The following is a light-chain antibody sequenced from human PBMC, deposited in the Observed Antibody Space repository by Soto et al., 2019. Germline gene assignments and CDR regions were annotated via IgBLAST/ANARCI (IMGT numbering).Light chain of an antibody. CDR1: SSDIGGYRY. CDR2: EVS. CDR3: GSYGGSNTLV. Sequence: QSALTQPPSASGSPGQSVTISCTGTSSDIGGYRYVSWYQQHPGRAPRLMIYEVSKRPSGVPDRFSGSKSGNTASLTVSGLQAEDEADYYCGSYGGSNTLVFGTGTKVTVL. J-gene: IGLJ1*01. V-gene: IGLV2-8*01.